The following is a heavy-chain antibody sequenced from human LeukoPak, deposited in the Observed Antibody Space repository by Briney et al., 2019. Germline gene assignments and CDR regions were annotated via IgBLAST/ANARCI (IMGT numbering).Heavy chain of an antibody. CDR3: ARWQGIATAHNYYYYGLDV. CDR2: LYTSGIT. V-gene: IGHV4-61*02. J-gene: IGHJ6*02. Sequence: SETLSLTCTVSGGSISSSSYYWSWIRQPAGKGLEWIGRLYTSGITNYNPSLKSRVTMSADTSKNQFSLKLSSVTAADTAVYYCARWQGIATAHNYYYYGLDVWGQGTTVTVSS. D-gene: IGHD6-13*01. CDR1: GGSISSSSYY.